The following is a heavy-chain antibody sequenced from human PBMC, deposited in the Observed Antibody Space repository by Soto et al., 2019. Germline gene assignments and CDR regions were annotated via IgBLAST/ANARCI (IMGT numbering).Heavy chain of an antibody. CDR2: ISYDGSNK. CDR3: VNVQRLDY. J-gene: IGHJ4*02. CDR1: GFTFSNYG. Sequence: GGSLRLSCAASGFTFSNYGMHWVRQAPGKGLEWVAVISYDGSNKYYADSVKGRFTISRDNSKNTLYLQMNSLRAEDTAVYYCVNVQRLDYWGQGTLVTVSS. D-gene: IGHD1-1*01. V-gene: IGHV3-30*18.